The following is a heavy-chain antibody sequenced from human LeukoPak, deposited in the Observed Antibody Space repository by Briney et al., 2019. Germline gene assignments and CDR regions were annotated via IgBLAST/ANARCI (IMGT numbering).Heavy chain of an antibody. CDR1: GFTFSSYG. V-gene: IGHV3-33*06. J-gene: IGHJ4*02. Sequence: GGSLRLSCAASGFTFSSYGMHWVRQAPGKGLEWVAVIWYDGSNKYYADSVKGRFTISRDNSKNTLYLQMNSLRAEDTAVYYCAKDFGGIAAAGHFDYWGQGTLVTVSS. CDR2: IWYDGSNK. D-gene: IGHD6-13*01. CDR3: AKDFGGIAAAGHFDY.